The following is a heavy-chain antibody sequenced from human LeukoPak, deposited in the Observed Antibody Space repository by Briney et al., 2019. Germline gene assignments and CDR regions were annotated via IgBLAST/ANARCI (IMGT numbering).Heavy chain of an antibody. CDR2: IIPIFGTA. J-gene: IGHJ5*02. CDR1: GGTFSSYA. CDR3: ARDIGLGGYCSSTSCSLLNWFDP. Sequence: GSSVKVSCKASGGTFSSYAISWVRQAPGQGLEWMGGIIPIFGTANYAQKFQGRVTITADESTSTAYMELSSLGSEDTAVYYCARDIGLGGYCSSTSCSLLNWFDPWGQGTLVTVSS. D-gene: IGHD2-2*01. V-gene: IGHV1-69*01.